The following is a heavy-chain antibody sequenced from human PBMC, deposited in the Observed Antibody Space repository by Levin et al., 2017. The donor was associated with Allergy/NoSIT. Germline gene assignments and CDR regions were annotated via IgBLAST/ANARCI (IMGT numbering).Heavy chain of an antibody. CDR3: VADRDVTTDYAMDV. CDR2: IKRDFEGGTT. V-gene: IGHV3-15*01. Sequence: MPWGSLRLSCIGSEFIFSHAWMNWVRQAPGKGLEWVGRIKRDFEGGTTDYAAPVKGRFTISRDGSKDTLHLQMNSLKVEDTAVYYCVADRDVTTDYAMDVWGQGTTVTVSS. CDR1: EFIFSHAW. J-gene: IGHJ6*02. D-gene: IGHD4-11*01.